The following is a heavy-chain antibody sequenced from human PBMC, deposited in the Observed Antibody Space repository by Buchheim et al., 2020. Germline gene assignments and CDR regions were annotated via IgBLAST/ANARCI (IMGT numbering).Heavy chain of an antibody. CDR3: ARVSAGASSYVVKGPRYYYYGMDV. CDR1: GFTFSSYW. CDR2: IKQDGSEK. D-gene: IGHD6-6*01. J-gene: IGHJ6*02. V-gene: IGHV3-7*01. Sequence: EVQLVESGGGLVQPGGSLRLSCAASGFTFSSYWMSWVRQAPGKGLEWVANIKQDGSEKYYVDSVKGRFTISRDNAKNSLYLQMNSLRAEDTAVYYCARVSAGASSYVVKGPRYYYYGMDVWGQGTT.